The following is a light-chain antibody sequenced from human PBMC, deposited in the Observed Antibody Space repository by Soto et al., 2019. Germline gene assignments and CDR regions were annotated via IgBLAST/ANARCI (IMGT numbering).Light chain of an antibody. J-gene: IGLJ2*01. V-gene: IGLV1-44*01. CDR1: SSNIGSHA. CDR2: NNN. Sequence: QSVLTRPPSASGTPGQRVTISCSGSSSNIGSHAVNWYQHLPRTAPKLLLYNNNQRPSGVPDRFSGSRSGTSASLAISGLQSEDEASYYCAAWDDSLNGVLFGGGTKLTVL. CDR3: AAWDDSLNGVL.